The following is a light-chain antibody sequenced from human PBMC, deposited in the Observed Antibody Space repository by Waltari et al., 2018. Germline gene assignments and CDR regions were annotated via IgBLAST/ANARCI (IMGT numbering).Light chain of an antibody. J-gene: IGKJ1*01. V-gene: IGKV1-13*02. CDR1: QGISSY. CDR2: YAN. CDR3: QQGNSYPRT. Sequence: IQMSQSPSSLSASVGDRVTITCRASQGISSYLNWYQQKPGKAPKLLIYYANSLASGGPSRFSGSGSGTEFTLTISSLQPEDFATYYCQQGNSYPRTFGQGTKVEIK.